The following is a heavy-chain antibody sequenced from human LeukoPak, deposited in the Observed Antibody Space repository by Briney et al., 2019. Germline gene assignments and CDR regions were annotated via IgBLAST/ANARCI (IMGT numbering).Heavy chain of an antibody. J-gene: IGHJ4*02. D-gene: IGHD2-2*01. Sequence: GGSLRLSWAASGFTFSSYSMHWVRQAPGKGMVWVSRINSDGSSTSYADSVKGRFTISRDNAKNTLYLQMNSLRAEDTAVYYCARGHGDGVPAAIDYWGQGTLVTVSS. CDR2: INSDGSST. V-gene: IGHV3-74*01. CDR3: ARGHGDGVPAAIDY. CDR1: GFTFSSYS.